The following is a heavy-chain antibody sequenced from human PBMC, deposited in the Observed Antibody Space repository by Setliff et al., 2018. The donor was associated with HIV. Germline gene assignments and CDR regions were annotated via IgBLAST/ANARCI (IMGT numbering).Heavy chain of an antibody. V-gene: IGHV1-46*01. CDR2: INPSGAGT. CDR3: ARDPAPSSSASYFQH. J-gene: IGHJ1*01. CDR1: GYIFSNYY. Sequence: GASVKVSCKPSGYIFSNYYLHWVRQGPGQGLEWMGLINPSGAGTSYAQKFEGRVTMTRDTSTDTVYMELSSLRSEDTAVYYCARDPAPSSSASYFQHWGQGTPVTVSS. D-gene: IGHD6-6*01.